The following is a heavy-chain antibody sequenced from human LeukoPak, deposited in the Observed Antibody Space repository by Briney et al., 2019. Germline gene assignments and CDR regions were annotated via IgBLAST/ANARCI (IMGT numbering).Heavy chain of an antibody. CDR2: INPDSGGT. V-gene: IGHV1-2*02. Sequence: ASVKVSCKASGYTFTGYYMHWVRQAPGQGLEWMGWINPDSGGTNYAQKLQGRVTMTTDTSTSTAYMELWSLRSDDTAVYYCARDNVLRSADAFGIWGQGTMVTVSS. J-gene: IGHJ3*02. CDR1: GYTFTGYY. CDR3: ARDNVLRSADAFGI. D-gene: IGHD3-3*01.